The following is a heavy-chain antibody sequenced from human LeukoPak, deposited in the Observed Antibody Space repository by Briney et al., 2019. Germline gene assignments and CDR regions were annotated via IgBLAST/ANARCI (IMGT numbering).Heavy chain of an antibody. Sequence: PSETLALTCYLYGGSFSGYYWSWIRQSPGKGLEWIGEINQIGNTNYIPSLKSRLTISIDTSNNQFSLNLTSVTAADTGVYCARIRRPLRGYFDHWGQGTLVTVSS. CDR3: ARIRRPLRGYFDH. CDR2: INQIGNT. CDR1: GGSFSGYY. J-gene: IGHJ4*02. D-gene: IGHD3-16*01. V-gene: IGHV4-34*01.